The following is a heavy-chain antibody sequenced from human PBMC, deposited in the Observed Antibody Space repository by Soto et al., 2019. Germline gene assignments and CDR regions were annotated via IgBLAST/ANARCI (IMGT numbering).Heavy chain of an antibody. V-gene: IGHV3-23*01. CDR2: ISGSGGST. CDR3: AKGRGDIVVVLAARTPFDY. CDR1: GFTFSSYA. D-gene: IGHD2-15*01. Sequence: EVQLLESGGGLVQPGGSLRLSCAASGFTFSSYAMSWVRQAPGKGLEWVSAISGSGGSTYYADSVKGRFTISRDNSKNTLYLQMNSLRAEDTAVYYCAKGRGDIVVVLAARTPFDYWGQGTLVTVSS. J-gene: IGHJ4*02.